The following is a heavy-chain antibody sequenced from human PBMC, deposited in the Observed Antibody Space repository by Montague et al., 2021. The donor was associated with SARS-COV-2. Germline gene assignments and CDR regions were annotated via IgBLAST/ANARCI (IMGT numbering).Heavy chain of an antibody. Sequence: SLRLSCAASGFTFGDYALHWVRQAPGKGLEWVSAISWNSCYIDYSGSVKGRFTISRDNDKNSLYLEMNSLSAEDTALYYCAKGAAKTFYYNGMDVWGQGTTVTVSS. CDR3: AKGAAKTFYYNGMDV. CDR2: ISWNSCYI. D-gene: IGHD6-25*01. J-gene: IGHJ6*02. CDR1: GFTFGDYA. V-gene: IGHV3-9*01.